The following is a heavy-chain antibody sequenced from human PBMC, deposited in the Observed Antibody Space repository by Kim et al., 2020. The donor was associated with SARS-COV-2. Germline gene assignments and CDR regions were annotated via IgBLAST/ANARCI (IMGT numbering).Heavy chain of an antibody. V-gene: IGHV3-7*01. D-gene: IGHD3-10*01. Sequence: GGSLRLSCAASGFTFSSYWMSWVRQAPGKGLEWVANIKQDGSEKYYVDSVKGRFTISRDNAKNSLYLQMNSLRAEDTAVYYCARDPLLKVWFGEVDDYYYYYGMDVWGQGTTVTVSS. CDR1: GFTFSSYW. CDR3: ARDPLLKVWFGEVDDYYYYYGMDV. CDR2: IKQDGSEK. J-gene: IGHJ6*02.